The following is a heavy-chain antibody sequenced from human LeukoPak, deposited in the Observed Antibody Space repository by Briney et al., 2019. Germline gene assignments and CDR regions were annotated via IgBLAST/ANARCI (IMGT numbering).Heavy chain of an antibody. CDR2: INPSGGTT. CDR1: GYSFTTFY. CDR3: ASLATIGSDSFDI. J-gene: IGHJ3*02. V-gene: IGHV1-46*01. D-gene: IGHD2-2*03. Sequence: ASVKVSCKASGYSFTTFYMHWGRQAPGQGLEWIGIINPSGGTTSQAQKFQGRVTMTRDTSTSTVYMELSSLRSEDTAVYYCASLATIGSDSFDIWGQGTMVTVSS.